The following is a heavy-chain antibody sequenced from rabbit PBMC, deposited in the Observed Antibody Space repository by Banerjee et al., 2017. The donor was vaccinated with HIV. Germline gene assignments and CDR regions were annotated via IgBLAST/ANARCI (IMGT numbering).Heavy chain of an antibody. Sequence: QEQLVESGGGLVKPGASLTLTCTVSGFTLSSYWMCWVRQAPGKGLEWIGCINSSSRNVVYASWATGRFTISRSTSLNTVDLKMTSLTAADTATHFCARDTGGVIGWNFNLWGPGTLVTVS. J-gene: IGHJ4*01. CDR1: GFTLSSYW. CDR3: ARDTGGVIGWNFNL. CDR2: INSSSRNV. V-gene: IGHV1S43*01. D-gene: IGHD1-1*01.